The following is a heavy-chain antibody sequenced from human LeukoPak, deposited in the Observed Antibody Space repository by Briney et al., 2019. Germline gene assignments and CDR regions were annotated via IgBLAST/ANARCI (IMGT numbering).Heavy chain of an antibody. J-gene: IGHJ4*02. CDR3: ARDPVVRGSINYFDY. CDR1: GFTFSSYA. Sequence: GGSLRLSCAASGFTFSSYAMHWVRQAPGKGLEWVAVISYDGSNKYCADSVQGRFTISRDNSKNTLFLQINSLRAEDTAVYYCARDPVVRGSINYFDYWGQGTLVTVSS. V-gene: IGHV3-30-3*01. D-gene: IGHD5/OR15-5a*01. CDR2: ISYDGSNK.